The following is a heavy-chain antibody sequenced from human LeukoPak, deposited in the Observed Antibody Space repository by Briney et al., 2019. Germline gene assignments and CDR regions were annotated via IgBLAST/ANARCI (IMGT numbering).Heavy chain of an antibody. D-gene: IGHD3-3*01. CDR3: ARDLERFYYYYMDV. J-gene: IGHJ6*03. CDR1: GFTFSSYW. Sequence: GGSLRLSCAASGFTFSSYWMSWVRQAPGKGLEWVANIKQDGSAKYYVDSVKGRLTISRDNAKNSLYLQMNSLRAEDTAVYYCARDLERFYYYYMDVWGKGTTVTVSS. CDR2: IKQDGSAK. V-gene: IGHV3-7*01.